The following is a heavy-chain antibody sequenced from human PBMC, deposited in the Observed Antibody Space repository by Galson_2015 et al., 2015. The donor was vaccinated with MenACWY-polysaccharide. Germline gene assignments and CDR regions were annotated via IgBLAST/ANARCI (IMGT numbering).Heavy chain of an antibody. V-gene: IGHV1-2*02. CDR1: GYTFTTHY. CDR3: ARGVPTVVTTGGDNAFQI. J-gene: IGHJ3*02. Sequence: SVKVSCKASGYTFTTHYFHWMRQAPGQGLEWMGWINPNSGATTYAQRFQGRVMMTRDTSISTVYMELSRLKSDDAAVYYCARGVPTVVTTGGDNAFQIWGQGTMVTVSS. CDR2: INPNSGAT. D-gene: IGHD4-23*01.